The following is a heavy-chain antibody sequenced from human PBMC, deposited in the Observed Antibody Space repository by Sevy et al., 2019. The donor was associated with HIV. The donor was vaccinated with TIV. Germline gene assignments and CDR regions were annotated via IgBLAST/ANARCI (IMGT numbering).Heavy chain of an antibody. D-gene: IGHD2-21*01. CDR3: ARTNRDGHNYYFDF. CDR2: IFTSGST. CDR1: GGSISSGGYY. Sequence: SETLSLTCDVSGGSISSGGYYWSWIRQPAGKGLEWIGRIFTSGSTTYNPSLQSRVTLSVDTSKNQFSLRLHSVTAADTAVYYCARTNRDGHNYYFDFWGQGILVTVSS. V-gene: IGHV4-61*02. J-gene: IGHJ4*02.